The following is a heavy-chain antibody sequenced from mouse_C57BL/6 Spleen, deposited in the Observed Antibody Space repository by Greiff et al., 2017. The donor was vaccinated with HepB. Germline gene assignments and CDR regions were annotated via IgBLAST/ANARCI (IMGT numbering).Heavy chain of an antibody. CDR1: GYTFTSYD. CDR3: ARITTVVEGYFDY. D-gene: IGHD1-1*01. V-gene: IGHV1-85*01. CDR2: IYPRDGST. J-gene: IGHJ2*01. Sequence: QVQLQQSGPELVKPGASVKLSCKASGYTFTSYDINWVKQRPGQGLEWIGWIYPRDGSTKYNEKFKGKATLTVDTSSSTAYMELHSLTSEDSAVYFCARITTVVEGYFDYWGQGTTLTVSS.